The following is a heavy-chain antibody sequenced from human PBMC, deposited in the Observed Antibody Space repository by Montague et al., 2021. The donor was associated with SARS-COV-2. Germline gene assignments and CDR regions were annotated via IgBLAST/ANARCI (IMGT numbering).Heavy chain of an antibody. J-gene: IGHJ6*02. CDR3: ARWGEYYDSPYYYYAMDV. Sequence: SETLFLTCTVSGGSISSSYWSWIRRPPGKGLEWIGYIYHRGDTNYYPSFKSSVTSSIDTSLDKCSLSRSSMTAADTAVYFCARWGEYYDSPYYYYAMDVWGQGTPVNDSS. V-gene: IGHV4-59*01. D-gene: IGHD3-3*01. CDR2: IYHRGDT. CDR1: GGSISSSY.